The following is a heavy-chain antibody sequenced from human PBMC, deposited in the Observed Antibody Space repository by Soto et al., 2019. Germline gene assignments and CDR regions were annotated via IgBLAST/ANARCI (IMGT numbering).Heavy chain of an antibody. V-gene: IGHV3-11*01. J-gene: IGHJ5*02. Sequence: QVQLVESGGGLVKPGGSLRLSCAASGFTFSDYYMSWIRQAPGKGLEWVSYISSSGSTIYYADSVKGRFTISRDNAKNSLYLQMTSLRAEDTAVYYCARASPQNSYALNLFDPWGQGTLVTVSS. CDR1: GFTFSDYY. D-gene: IGHD5-18*01. CDR2: ISSSGSTI. CDR3: ARASPQNSYALNLFDP.